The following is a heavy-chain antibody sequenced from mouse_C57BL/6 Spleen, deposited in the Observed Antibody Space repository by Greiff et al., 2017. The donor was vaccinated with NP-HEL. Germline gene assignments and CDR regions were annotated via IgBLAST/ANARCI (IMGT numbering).Heavy chain of an antibody. J-gene: IGHJ3*01. D-gene: IGHD2-3*01. CDR1: GYAFSSYW. V-gene: IGHV1-80*01. CDR2: IYPGDGDT. Sequence: QVQLQQSGAELVKPGASVKISCKASGYAFSSYWMNWVKQRPGKGLEWIGQIYPGDGDTNYNGKFKGKATLTADKSSSTAYMQLSSLTSEDSAVYFCASGGYDGYYGFAYWGQGTLVTVSA. CDR3: ASGGYDGYYGFAY.